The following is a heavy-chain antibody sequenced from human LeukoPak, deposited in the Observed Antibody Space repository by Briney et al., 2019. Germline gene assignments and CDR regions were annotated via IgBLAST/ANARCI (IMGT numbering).Heavy chain of an antibody. CDR2: INPNSGGT. CDR1: GYTFTGYY. V-gene: IGHV1-2*02. CDR3: ARGVYDSSGYYVAEWFDP. Sequence: APVKVSCKASGYTFTGYYMHWVRQAPGQGLEWMGWINPNSGGTNYAQKFQGRVTMTRDTSISTAYMELSRLRSDDTAVYYCARGVYDSSGYYVAEWFDPWGQGTLVTVSS. D-gene: IGHD3-22*01. J-gene: IGHJ5*02.